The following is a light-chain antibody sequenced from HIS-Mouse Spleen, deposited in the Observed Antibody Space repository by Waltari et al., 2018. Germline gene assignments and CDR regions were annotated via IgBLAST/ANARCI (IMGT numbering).Light chain of an antibody. CDR3: CSYAGSYRV. CDR1: SSDVGGYNS. CDR2: DVS. J-gene: IGLJ1*01. Sequence: QSALTQPRSVSGSPGQSVTISCTRTSSDVGGYNSVSWYQQHPGKAPKLMIYDVSKRPSGVPDRFSGSKSGNTASLTISGLQAEDEADYYCCSYAGSYRVFGTGTKVTVL. V-gene: IGLV2-11*01.